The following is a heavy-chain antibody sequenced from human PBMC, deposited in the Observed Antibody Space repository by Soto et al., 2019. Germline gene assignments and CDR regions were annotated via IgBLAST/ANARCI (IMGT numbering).Heavy chain of an antibody. CDR3: AREARYCSSTSCYCMDV. CDR1: GGSISSNSHY. J-gene: IGHJ6*02. CDR2: IYYAGST. V-gene: IGHV4-61*05. D-gene: IGHD2-2*01. Sequence: PSETLSLTCTVSGGSISSNSHYWSWIRQPPGRGLEWIGFIYYAGSTKYNPSLNSRVTISVDTSKNQFSLKLSSVTAADTAVYYCAREARYCSSTSCYCMDVWGQGTTVTVSS.